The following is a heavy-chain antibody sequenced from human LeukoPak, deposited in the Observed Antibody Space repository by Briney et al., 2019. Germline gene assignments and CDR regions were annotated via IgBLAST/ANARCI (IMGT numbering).Heavy chain of an antibody. V-gene: IGHV4-59*01. CDR2: IYYSGNN. CDR3: ARYRNEALFAFDI. Sequence: SETLSLTCTVSGDSISNYYWSWIRLPPGKGLEWIGYIYYSGNNDYNPSLKSRVTISVDTSKNQFSLRLNSVTAADTAVYYCARYRNEALFAFDIWGQGTMVTVSS. J-gene: IGHJ3*02. CDR1: GDSISNYY. D-gene: IGHD1-14*01.